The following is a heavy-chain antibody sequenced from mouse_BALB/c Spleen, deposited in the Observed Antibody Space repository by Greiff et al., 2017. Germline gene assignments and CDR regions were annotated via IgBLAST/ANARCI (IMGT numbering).Heavy chain of an antibody. CDR2: ISNLAYSI. J-gene: IGHJ2*01. V-gene: IGHV5-15*02. Sequence: EVMLVESGGGLVQPGGSRKLSCAASGFTFSDYGMAWVRQAPGKGPEWVAFISNLAYSIYYADTVTGRFTISRENAKNTLYLEMSSLRSEDTAMYYCARERYYFDYWGQGTTLTVSS. CDR3: ARERYYFDY. CDR1: GFTFSDYG.